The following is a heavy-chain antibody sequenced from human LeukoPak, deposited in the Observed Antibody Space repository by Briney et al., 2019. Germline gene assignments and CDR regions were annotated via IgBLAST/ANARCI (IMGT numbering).Heavy chain of an antibody. CDR1: TLTLNNYW. V-gene: IGHV3-7*05. D-gene: IGHD6-13*01. Sequence: GWCLRLSCTASTLTLNNYWMSWVRQAPGKGPKWVASIKQDGSEKYHVDSVKGRFTISRDNAKNSLFLQMNSLRAEDTAVYYCASRAGYTGSWSAFDYWGQGTLVTVSS. CDR2: IKQDGSEK. CDR3: ASRAGYTGSWSAFDY. J-gene: IGHJ4*02.